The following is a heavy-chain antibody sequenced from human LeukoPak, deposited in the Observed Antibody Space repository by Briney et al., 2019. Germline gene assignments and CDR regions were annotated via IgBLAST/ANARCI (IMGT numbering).Heavy chain of an antibody. D-gene: IGHD3-3*01. CDR2: ISGSGGTT. CDR1: GFTLTNYA. V-gene: IGHV3-23*01. CDR3: AKDPSDFWSGYRMPLYYFDY. J-gene: IGHJ4*02. Sequence: GGSLRLSCAASGFTLTNYAMSWVRQAPGKGLEWVSAISGSGGTTYYADSVKGRFTISRDNSKNTLYLQMNSLRAEDRAVYYCAKDPSDFWSGYRMPLYYFDYWGQGTLVTVSS.